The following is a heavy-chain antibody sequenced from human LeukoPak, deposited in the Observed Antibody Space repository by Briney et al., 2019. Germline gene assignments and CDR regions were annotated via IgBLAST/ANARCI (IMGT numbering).Heavy chain of an antibody. V-gene: IGHV3-30*03. D-gene: IGHD1-26*01. CDR2: ISYDGSNK. CDR3: ARAKSGYLDY. CDR1: GFTFSSYG. J-gene: IGHJ4*02. Sequence: PGRSLRLSCAASGFTFSSYGMHWVPQAPGKGLEWVAVISYDGSNKYYADSVKGRFTISRDNSKNTLYLQMNSLRAEDTAVYYCARAKSGYLDYWGQGTLVTVSS.